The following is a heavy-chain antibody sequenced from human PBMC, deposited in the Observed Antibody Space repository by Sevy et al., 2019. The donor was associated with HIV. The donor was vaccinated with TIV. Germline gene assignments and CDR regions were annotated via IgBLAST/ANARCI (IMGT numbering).Heavy chain of an antibody. V-gene: IGHV1-18*01. CDR2: INTANGAA. CDR3: ARGRGSNMENYDCDT. J-gene: IGHJ5*02. CDR1: GYIFTDHD. D-gene: IGHD1-7*01. Sequence: ASVKVSCKGSGYIFTDHDVHWVRQAPGQGLEWMGWINTANGAANLAQKFQGRVTLTTDIFMGTVFLDMSSLTWDDTAVYYCARGRGSNMENYDCDTWARGSLVTVSS.